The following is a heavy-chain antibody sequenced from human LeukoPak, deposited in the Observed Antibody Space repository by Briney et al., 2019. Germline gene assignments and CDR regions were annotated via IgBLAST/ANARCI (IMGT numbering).Heavy chain of an antibody. CDR3: AKESGALGAPLYDY. CDR1: GFIFRNYA. Sequence: GGSLRLSCVASGFIFRNYAMSWDRQAPGEGLEWVSGISDNGGGTYYADSLKGRFTISRDNSKNMLYLQMNSLRAEDTAVYYCAKESGALGAPLYDYWGRGILVTASS. V-gene: IGHV3-23*01. J-gene: IGHJ4*02. D-gene: IGHD4/OR15-4a*01. CDR2: ISDNGGGT.